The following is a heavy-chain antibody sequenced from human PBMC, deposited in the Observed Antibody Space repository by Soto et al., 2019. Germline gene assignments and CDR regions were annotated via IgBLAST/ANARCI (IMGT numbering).Heavy chain of an antibody. CDR1: GGSFSGYY. V-gene: IGHV4-34*01. CDR2: INHSGST. J-gene: IGHJ6*02. CDR3: ARVDYYDSSGYYYVHYYYYGMDV. Sequence: TSETLSLTCAVYGGSFSGYYWSWIRQPPGKGLEWIGEINHSGSTNYNPSLKSRVTISVDTSKNQFSLKLSSVTAADTAVYYCARVDYYDSSGYYYVHYYYYGMDVWGQGTTVTVSS. D-gene: IGHD3-22*01.